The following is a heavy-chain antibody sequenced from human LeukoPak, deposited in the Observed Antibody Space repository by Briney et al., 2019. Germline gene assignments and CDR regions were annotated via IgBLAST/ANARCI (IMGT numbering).Heavy chain of an antibody. J-gene: IGHJ4*02. CDR2: ISGSGVTT. CDR3: ARRWEEYFFDY. V-gene: IGHV3-23*01. D-gene: IGHD1-26*01. Sequence: GGSLRLSCAASGLTFSNYGMSWVRQAPGKGLEWVSAISGSGVTTYYADSVKGRFTISRDNAKYSLYLQMNSLRAGDTAIYYCARRWEEYFFDYWGQGTLVTVSS. CDR1: GLTFSNYG.